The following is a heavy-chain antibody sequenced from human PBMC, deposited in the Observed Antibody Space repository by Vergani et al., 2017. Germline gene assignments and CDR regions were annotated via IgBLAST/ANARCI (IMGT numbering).Heavy chain of an antibody. V-gene: IGHV3-21*01. D-gene: IGHD3-9*01. CDR3: ARGSYYDILTGNYYYGMDV. Sequence: EVQLLESGGGLVQPGGSLRLSCAASGFTFSSYSMNWVRQAPGKGLEWVSSISSSSSYIYYADSVKGRFTISRDNAKNSLYLQMNSLRAEDTAVYYCARGSYYDILTGNYYYGMDVWGQGTTVTVSS. J-gene: IGHJ6*02. CDR1: GFTFSSYS. CDR2: ISSSSSYI.